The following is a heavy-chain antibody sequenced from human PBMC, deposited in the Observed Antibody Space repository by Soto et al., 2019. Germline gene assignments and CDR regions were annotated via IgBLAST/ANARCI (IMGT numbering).Heavy chain of an antibody. V-gene: IGHV3-43D*04. CDR3: AKGGGSYFDY. CDR2: ISWDGGST. CDR1: GFTFDNYA. Sequence: GGSLRLSCAASGFTFDNYAMNWVRQAPGKGLEWVSFISWDGGSTYYADSVKGRFTISRDTSKTSLYLQMNSLRAEATALYYCAKGGGSYFDYWGQGTLVTVSS. J-gene: IGHJ4*02. D-gene: IGHD3-16*01.